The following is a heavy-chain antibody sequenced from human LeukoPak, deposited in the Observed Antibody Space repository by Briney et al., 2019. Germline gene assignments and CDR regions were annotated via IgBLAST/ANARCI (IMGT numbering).Heavy chain of an antibody. CDR3: ASQGHYDYVWKAIDY. J-gene: IGHJ4*02. Sequence: GGSLRLSCAASGFTVSSNYMSWVRQAPGEGLEWVSVIYSGGSTYYADSVKGRFTISRDNSKNTLYLQMNSLRAEDTAVYYCASQGHYDYVWKAIDYWGQGTLVTVSS. D-gene: IGHD3-16*01. CDR1: GFTVSSNY. V-gene: IGHV3-66*02. CDR2: IYSGGST.